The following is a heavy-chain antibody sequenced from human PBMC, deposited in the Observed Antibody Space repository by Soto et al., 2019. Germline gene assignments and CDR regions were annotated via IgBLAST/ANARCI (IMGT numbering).Heavy chain of an antibody. V-gene: IGHV3-7*03. J-gene: IGHJ5*02. CDR3: ARDMGSGCFDP. CDR1: GFTFSSYW. D-gene: IGHD3-9*01. Sequence: EVQLVESGGGLVQPGGSLRLSCAASGFTFSSYWVSWVRQAPGKGLEWVAGIKQDGSEKFCVDSVKGRFTISRDNAKNSLFLQMNSLRAEDTAVYYCARDMGSGCFDPWGQGTLVTVSS. CDR2: IKQDGSEK.